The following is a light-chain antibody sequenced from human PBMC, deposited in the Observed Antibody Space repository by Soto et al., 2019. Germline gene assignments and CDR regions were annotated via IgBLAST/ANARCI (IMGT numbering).Light chain of an antibody. CDR1: QSVGSSY. CDR3: HQYGISPPT. V-gene: IGKV3-20*01. Sequence: EIVLTQSPGTLSLSPGERATLSCRASQSVGSSYLAWYQQKPGQAPRLLIYGASSRATGIPDRFSGSGSGTDFTLTISSLEPEDFAVFYCHQYGISPPTFGPGTKVDIK. CDR2: GAS. J-gene: IGKJ1*01.